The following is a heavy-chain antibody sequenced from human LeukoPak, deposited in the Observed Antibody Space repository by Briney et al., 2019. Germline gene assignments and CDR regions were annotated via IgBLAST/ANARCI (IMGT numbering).Heavy chain of an antibody. CDR2: ISGSGGST. Sequence: GGSLRLSCAASGFTFSSYAMSWVHQAPGKGLEWVSAISGSGGSTYYADSVKGRFTISRDNSKNTLYLQMNSLRAEDTAVFYCARVRPYYYDSSGWFDIWGQGTMVTVSS. CDR3: ARVRPYYYDSSGWFDI. D-gene: IGHD3-22*01. V-gene: IGHV3-23*01. CDR1: GFTFSSYA. J-gene: IGHJ3*02.